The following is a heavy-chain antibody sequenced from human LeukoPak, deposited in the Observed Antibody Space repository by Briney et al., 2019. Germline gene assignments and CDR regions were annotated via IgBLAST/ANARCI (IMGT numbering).Heavy chain of an antibody. CDR2: ISTYDGDT. V-gene: IGHV1-18*01. Sequence: GASVKVSCKASGYTFTTYGVSWVRQAPGQGLEWMGWISTYDGDTKYPQKLQGRVTMTTDTSTSTAYMELRSLRSDDTAVYYCARHGNFDHWGQGTLGTVSS. CDR3: ARHGNFDH. J-gene: IGHJ4*02. CDR1: GYTFTTYG.